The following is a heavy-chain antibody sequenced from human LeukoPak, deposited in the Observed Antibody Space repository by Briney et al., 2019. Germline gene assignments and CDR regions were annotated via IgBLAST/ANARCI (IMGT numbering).Heavy chain of an antibody. CDR3: VRRARYGDYPFDY. Sequence: SETLSLTCTASGGSISSYYWSWIRQPAGKGLEWIGRIYTSGSTNCNPSLKSRVTMSVDTSKNQFSLKLSSVTAADTAVYYCVRRARYGDYPFDYWGQGTLVTVSS. V-gene: IGHV4-4*07. J-gene: IGHJ4*02. D-gene: IGHD4-17*01. CDR1: GGSISSYY. CDR2: IYTSGST.